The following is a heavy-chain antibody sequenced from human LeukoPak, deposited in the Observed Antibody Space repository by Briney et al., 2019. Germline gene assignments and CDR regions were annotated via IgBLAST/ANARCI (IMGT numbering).Heavy chain of an antibody. CDR2: IYYSGST. CDR3: ARGRGYSGYDLTWESEY. V-gene: IGHV4-59*08. Sequence: SETLSLTCKVSGVSISSYYWSWIRQPPGKGLEWIGYIYYSGSTNYNPSLKSRVTISVDTSKNQFSLKLSSVTAADTAVYYCARGRGYSGYDLTWESEYWGQGTLVTVAS. CDR1: GVSISSYY. D-gene: IGHD5-12*01. J-gene: IGHJ4*02.